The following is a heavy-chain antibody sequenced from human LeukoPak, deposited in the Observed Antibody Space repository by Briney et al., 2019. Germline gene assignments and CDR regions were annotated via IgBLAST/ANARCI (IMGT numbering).Heavy chain of an antibody. CDR1: GFTFTDYW. J-gene: IGHJ4*02. D-gene: IGHD1-26*01. V-gene: IGHV3-7*01. Sequence: GGSLRLSCAASGFTFTDYWMTWVRQVPGKGLEGVANIKQGGSESYYVDSVKGRFTISRENAKNSLYLQMDSLRVDDTAVYYCARVGAWELQRVFDYWGQGTLVTVSS. CDR3: ARVGAWELQRVFDY. CDR2: IKQGGSES.